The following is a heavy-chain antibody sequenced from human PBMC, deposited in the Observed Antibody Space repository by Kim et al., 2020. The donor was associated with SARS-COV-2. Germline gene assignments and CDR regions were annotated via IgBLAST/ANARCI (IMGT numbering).Heavy chain of an antibody. D-gene: IGHD3-10*01. Sequence: SETLSLTCTVSGGSISSYYWCWIRQPPGTGLEWVGYIYYCGSTNYNPSLKSRVTISVDTSKDQISLKLSPVTAADTAAYYCAGDFPEHDTYYYGSASSRGKHWFDPWGQGTLVTVSS. CDR1: GGSISSYY. CDR3: AGDFPEHDTYYYGSASSRGKHWFDP. V-gene: IGHV4-59*13. J-gene: IGHJ5*02. CDR2: IYYCGST.